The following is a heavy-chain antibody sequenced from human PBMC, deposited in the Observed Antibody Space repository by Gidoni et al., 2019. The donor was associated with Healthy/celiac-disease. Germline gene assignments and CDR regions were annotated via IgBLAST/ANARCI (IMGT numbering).Heavy chain of an antibody. CDR2: IKSKTDGGTT. V-gene: IGHV3-15*07. D-gene: IGHD1-26*01. CDR1: VFTFSHAW. J-gene: IGHJ3*02. Sequence: EVQLVESGGGFVKPWWSLTLSCASSVFTFSHAWMNWVRPAPGKVLEWVGRIKSKTDGGTTDDAAPVKGRFTISRDDSKNTLYLQMNSLKTEDTAGYYCTGNTTGIVGVGGCACDIWGQGTMVTVSS. CDR3: TGNTTGIVGVGGCACDI.